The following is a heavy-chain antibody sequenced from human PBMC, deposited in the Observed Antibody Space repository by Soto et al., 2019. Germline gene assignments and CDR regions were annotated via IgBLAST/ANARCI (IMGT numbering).Heavy chain of an antibody. J-gene: IGHJ6*02. CDR2: ISAYNGNT. D-gene: IGHD2-21*01. V-gene: IGHV1-18*01. CDR1: GYNFISHS. Sequence: ASVKVSCKSSGYNFISHSITWVLQAPGQGLEWMGRISAYNGNTNYAQKLQGRVTMTTDTSTNTAYMELRSLRSDDTAVYYCARGAFCGGAPGCRDMDVWGQGTTVTVSS. CDR3: ARGAFCGGAPGCRDMDV.